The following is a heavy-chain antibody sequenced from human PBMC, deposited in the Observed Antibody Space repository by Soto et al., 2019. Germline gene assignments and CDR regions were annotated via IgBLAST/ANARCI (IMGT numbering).Heavy chain of an antibody. CDR3: RRSSRHSTDV. V-gene: IGHV4-39*01. CDR1: GASIRSSAY. J-gene: IGHJ6*02. Sequence: SETLSLTCTVSGASIRSSAYWVCIRQPPGKGLEWIGSIYSIGNTYYNPSLKSGVTISADTSKNQFSLNLISVTVADTAVYYCRRSSRHSTDVWGQGITVTVSS. D-gene: IGHD6-19*01. CDR2: IYSIGNT.